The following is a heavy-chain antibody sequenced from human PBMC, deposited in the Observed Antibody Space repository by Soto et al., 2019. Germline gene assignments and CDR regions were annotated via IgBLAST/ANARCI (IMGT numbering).Heavy chain of an antibody. J-gene: IGHJ6*02. V-gene: IGHV3-30-3*01. CDR3: ARASVVPAANYYYFYGMDV. CDR1: GFTFSNYA. D-gene: IGHD2-2*01. Sequence: AGGSLRLSCAASGFTFSNYAMHWVRQAPGKGLEWVAVISYDGSSEYYADSVKGRFTISRDNSKNTLYLQMNSPRAEDTAVYHCARASVVPAANYYYFYGMDVWGQGTTVTVSS. CDR2: ISYDGSSE.